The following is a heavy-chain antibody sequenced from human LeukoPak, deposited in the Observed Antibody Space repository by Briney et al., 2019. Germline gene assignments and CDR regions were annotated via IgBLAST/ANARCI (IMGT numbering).Heavy chain of an antibody. V-gene: IGHV3-49*04. D-gene: IGHD5-24*01. J-gene: IGHJ4*02. Sequence: PGGSLRLSCTASGFTFGDYAMSWVRQAPGEGLEWVGFIRSKAYGGTTEYAASVKGRFTISRDDSKSIAYLQMNSLKTEDTAVYYCTRASKDGYDYWGQGTLVTVSS. CDR2: IRSKAYGGTT. CDR3: TRASKDGYDY. CDR1: GFTFGDYA.